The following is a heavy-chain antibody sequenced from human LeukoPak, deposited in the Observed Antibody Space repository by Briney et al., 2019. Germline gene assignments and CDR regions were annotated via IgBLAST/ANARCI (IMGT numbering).Heavy chain of an antibody. V-gene: IGHV3-23*01. Sequence: GGSLRLSCEGSAFIFSGHWMNWVRQTPGKGLEWVSTISGGGGSTYYADSVKGRFTISRDNSKNTLYLQVNSLRAEDTAVYYCAKGGKWDVTPFDYWGQGTLVTVSS. CDR1: AFIFSGHW. CDR3: AKGGKWDVTPFDY. CDR2: ISGGGGST. D-gene: IGHD1-26*01. J-gene: IGHJ4*02.